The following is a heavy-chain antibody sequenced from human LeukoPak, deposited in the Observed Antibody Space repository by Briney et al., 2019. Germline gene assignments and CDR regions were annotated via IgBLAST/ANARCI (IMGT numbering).Heavy chain of an antibody. CDR1: GGSISSYY. CDR2: IYYSGST. D-gene: IGHD3-16*01. J-gene: IGHJ4*02. CDR3: ARAVFLGGTATNGGFDY. V-gene: IGHV4-59*01. Sequence: SETLSLTCTVSGGSISSYYWSWIRQPPGKGLEWIGYIYYSGSTNYNPSLKSRVTISVDTSKNQFSLKLSSVTAADTAVYYCARAVFLGGTATNGGFDYWGQGTLVTVSS.